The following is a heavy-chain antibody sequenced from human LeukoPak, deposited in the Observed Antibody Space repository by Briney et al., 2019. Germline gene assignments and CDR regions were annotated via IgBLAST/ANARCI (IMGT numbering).Heavy chain of an antibody. CDR1: GGSISSYY. Sequence: SETLSLTCTVSGGSISSYYWSWIRQPPGKGLEWIGYIYYSGSTNYNPSLKSRVTISVDTSKNQFSLKLSSVTAADTAVYYCARSYSSGWSPLYYYGMGVWGQGTTVTVSS. CDR2: IYYSGST. J-gene: IGHJ6*02. D-gene: IGHD6-19*01. V-gene: IGHV4-59*01. CDR3: ARSYSSGWSPLYYYGMGV.